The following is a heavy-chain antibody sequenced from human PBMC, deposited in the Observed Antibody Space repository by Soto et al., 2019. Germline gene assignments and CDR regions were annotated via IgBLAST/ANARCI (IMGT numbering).Heavy chain of an antibody. V-gene: IGHV3-23*01. Sequence: EVHLLESGGGLVQPGGSLRLSCAASGFTFSNYAMSWVRQAPGKGLEWVSTIGSGGSTYYADSVKGRFTISRDNSKNTLYLQMNSLRAEDTAVYYCAKRFPRPTPYFDYWGQGTLVTVSS. J-gene: IGHJ4*02. CDR3: AKRFPRPTPYFDY. CDR2: IGSGGST. CDR1: GFTFSNYA. D-gene: IGHD3-3*01.